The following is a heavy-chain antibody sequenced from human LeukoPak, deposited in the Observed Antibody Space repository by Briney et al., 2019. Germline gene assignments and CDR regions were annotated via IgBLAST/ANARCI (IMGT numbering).Heavy chain of an antibody. V-gene: IGHV3-9*03. CDR3: AKKSYGIDI. D-gene: IGHD3-16*01. Sequence: GRSLRLSCAASGFTFEDYVMHWVRQAPGKGLEWVSGISWNSRSIGYADSVKGRFTISRDNAKNYLYLQMNSLTVEDMSFYYCAKKSYGIDIWGQGTMVTVSS. CDR1: GFTFEDYV. J-gene: IGHJ3*02. CDR2: ISWNSRSI.